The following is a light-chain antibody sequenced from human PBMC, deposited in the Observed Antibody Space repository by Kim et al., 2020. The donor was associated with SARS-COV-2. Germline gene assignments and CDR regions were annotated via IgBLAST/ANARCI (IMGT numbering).Light chain of an antibody. CDR2: QDD. CDR3: QAWDSSIVV. J-gene: IGLJ1*01. V-gene: IGLV3-1*01. Sequence: SYELTQPPSVSVSPGHTASITCSGDELGDKYACWYQQKPGQSPVLVIYQDDKRPSGIPERFSGSNSGNAATLTISGTQAMDEADYYCQAWDSSIVVFGTGTKVTVL. CDR1: ELGDKY.